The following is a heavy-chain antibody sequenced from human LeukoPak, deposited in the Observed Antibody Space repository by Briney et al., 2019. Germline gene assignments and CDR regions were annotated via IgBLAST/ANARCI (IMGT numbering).Heavy chain of an antibody. CDR3: ARDYRLSIFGLAGSKNAFDI. J-gene: IGHJ3*02. D-gene: IGHD3/OR15-3a*01. V-gene: IGHV3-11*04. CDR2: IGGNGATI. Sequence: GGSLRLSCAASGFIFSDYYMSWIRQAPGKGLEWVSYIGGNGATIYYADSVKGRFTISRDNAKNSLYLQMNSLRVEDTAAYYCARDYRLSIFGLAGSKNAFDIWGPGTMVTVSS. CDR1: GFIFSDYY.